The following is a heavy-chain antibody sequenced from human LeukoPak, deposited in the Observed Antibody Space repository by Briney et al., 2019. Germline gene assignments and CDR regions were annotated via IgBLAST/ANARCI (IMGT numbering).Heavy chain of an antibody. Sequence: RGSLRLSCAASGFTFSSYAMSLVRQAPPKRLEWVSAISGSGGSTYYADSVKGRFTISRDNSKNTLYLQMNSLSAEDTAVYYCASGCSSTSSENIFDYWGQGTLVTVSS. D-gene: IGHD2-2*01. CDR2: ISGSGGST. J-gene: IGHJ4*02. V-gene: IGHV3-23*01. CDR3: ASGCSSTSSENIFDY. CDR1: GFTFSSYA.